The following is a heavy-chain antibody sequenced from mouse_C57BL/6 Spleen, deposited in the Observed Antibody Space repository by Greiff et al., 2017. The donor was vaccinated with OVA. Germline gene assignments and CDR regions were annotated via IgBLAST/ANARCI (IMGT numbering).Heavy chain of an antibody. Sequence: EVKLVESGEGLVKPGGSLKLSCAASGFTFSSYAMSWVRQTPEKRLEWVAYISSGGDYIYYADTVKGRFTISRDNARNTLYLQMSSLKSEDTAMYYCTRGDGYGSSFDYWGQGTTLTVSS. J-gene: IGHJ2*01. CDR2: ISSGGDYI. CDR3: TRGDGYGSSFDY. D-gene: IGHD1-1*01. V-gene: IGHV5-9-1*02. CDR1: GFTFSSYA.